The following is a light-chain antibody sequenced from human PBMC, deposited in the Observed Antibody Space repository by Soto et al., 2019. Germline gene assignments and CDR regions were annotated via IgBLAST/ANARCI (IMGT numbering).Light chain of an antibody. V-gene: IGKV1-5*03. J-gene: IGKJ4*01. CDR3: QQYESYST. CDR2: RAS. CDR1: QSISNW. Sequence: DIQMTQSPSTLSASVGDRVTITCRASQSISNWLAWYQQKPGKAPKLLIYRASSLEGGVPSRFSGRGSGTEFTLTISGLQPDDFATYYCQQYESYSTFGGGTKVEIK.